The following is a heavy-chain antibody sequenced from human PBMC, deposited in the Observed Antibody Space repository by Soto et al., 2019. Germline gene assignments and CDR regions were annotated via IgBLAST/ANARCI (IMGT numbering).Heavy chain of an antibody. V-gene: IGHV3-66*01. J-gene: IGHJ4*02. CDR3: ARATTVTTIYDY. CDR1: GFTASSNY. D-gene: IGHD4-17*01. Sequence: VQLVESGGGLVQPGGSLRLSCAASGFTASSNYMSWVRQAPGKGLEWVSIIYSGGTTYYADSVKDRFTISRHNSKNTLYLQMNSLRAEDTAVYYCARATTVTTIYDYWGQGTLVTVSS. CDR2: IYSGGTT.